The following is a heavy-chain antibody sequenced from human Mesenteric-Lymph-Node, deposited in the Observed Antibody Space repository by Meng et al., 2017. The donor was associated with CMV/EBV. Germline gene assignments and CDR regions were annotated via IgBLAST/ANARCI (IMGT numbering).Heavy chain of an antibody. CDR1: GFTFSSYW. CDR2: INSDGSIT. V-gene: IGHV3-74*01. Sequence: GESLKISCAASGFTFSSYWMHWVRQAPGKGLVWVSRINSDGSITIYADSVKGRLTISRDNARNSLYLQMNSLRAEDTAVYYCARAYGGNSDYWGQGTLVTVSS. CDR3: ARAYGGNSDY. J-gene: IGHJ4*02. D-gene: IGHD4-23*01.